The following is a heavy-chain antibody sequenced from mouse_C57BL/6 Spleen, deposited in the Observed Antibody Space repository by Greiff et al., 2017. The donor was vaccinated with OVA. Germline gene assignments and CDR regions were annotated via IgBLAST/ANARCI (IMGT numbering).Heavy chain of an antibody. V-gene: IGHV1-78*01. J-gene: IGHJ2*01. D-gene: IGHD1-1*01. Sequence: QVQLRQSDAELVKPGASVKISCKVSGYTFTDHPIHWMKQRPEQGLEWIGYLYPSDGNTKYNEKFKGKATLTADKSSSTAYMQLNRLTSEDSAVYYCAREDYEYGEEYAFDYWGQGTTLTVSS. CDR1: GYTFTDHP. CDR2: LYPSDGNT. CDR3: AREDYEYGEEYAFDY.